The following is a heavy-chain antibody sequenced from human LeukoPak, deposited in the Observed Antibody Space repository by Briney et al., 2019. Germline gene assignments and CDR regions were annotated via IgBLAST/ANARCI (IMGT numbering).Heavy chain of an antibody. CDR2: MNPNSGNT. Sequence: ASVKVSCKASGYTFTSYEINWVQQATGQGLEWMGWMNPNSGNTGYAQRFQGRVTMTRNASISTAYMELSSLGSEDTAVYYCARGASLRAVVVGASTSPPMPYDFWGQGTLVTVSS. D-gene: IGHD2-15*01. CDR3: ARGASLRAVVVGASTSPPMPYDF. CDR1: GYTFTSYE. J-gene: IGHJ4*02. V-gene: IGHV1-8*01.